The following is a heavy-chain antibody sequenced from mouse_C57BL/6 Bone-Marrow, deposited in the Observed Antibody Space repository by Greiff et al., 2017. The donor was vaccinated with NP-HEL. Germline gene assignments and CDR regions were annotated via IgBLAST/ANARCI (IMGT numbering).Heavy chain of an antibody. J-gene: IGHJ2*01. CDR3: TRWNYYGTPFDY. V-gene: IGHV1-15*01. D-gene: IGHD1-1*01. CDR1: GYTFTDYE. CDR2: IDPETGGT. Sequence: QVQLKESGAELVRPGASVTLSCKASGYTFTDYEMHWVKQTPVHGLEWIGAIDPETGGTAYNQKFKGKAILTADKSSSTAYMELRSLTSEDSAVYYCTRWNYYGTPFDYWGQGTTRTVSS.